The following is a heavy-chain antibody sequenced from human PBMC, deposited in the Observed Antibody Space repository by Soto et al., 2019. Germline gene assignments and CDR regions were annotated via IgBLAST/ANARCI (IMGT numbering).Heavy chain of an antibody. D-gene: IGHD6-13*01. V-gene: IGHV1-18*01. J-gene: IGHJ4*02. CDR1: GYTFTSYG. CDR2: FSAYNGNT. CDR3: ARSLTKYSSSWFFDY. Sequence: ASVKVSCKASGYTFTSYGISWVRQAPGQGLEWMGWFSAYNGNTNYAQKLQGRVTMTTDTSTSTAYMELRSLRSDDTAVYYCARSLTKYSSSWFFDYWGQGTLVTVSS.